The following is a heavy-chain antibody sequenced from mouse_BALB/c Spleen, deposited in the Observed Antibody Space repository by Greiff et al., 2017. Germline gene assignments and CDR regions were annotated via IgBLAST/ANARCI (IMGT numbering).Heavy chain of an antibody. V-gene: IGHV1-69*02. CDR2: IYPSDSYT. J-gene: IGHJ4*01. CDR3: TRGTAPYNYAMDY. D-gene: IGHD1-2*01. Sequence: QVQLQQPGAELVRPGASVKLSCKASGYTFTSYWINWVKQRPGQGLEWIGNIYPSDSYTNYNQKFKDKATLTVDKSSSTAYMQLSSPTSEDSAVYYCTRGTAPYNYAMDYWGQGTSVTVSS. CDR1: GYTFTSYW.